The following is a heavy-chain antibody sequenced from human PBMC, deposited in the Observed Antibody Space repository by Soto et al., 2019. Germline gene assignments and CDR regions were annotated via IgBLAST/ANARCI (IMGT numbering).Heavy chain of an antibody. CDR3: AKDLYSSGMNWFDP. J-gene: IGHJ5*02. V-gene: IGHV1-2*02. CDR2: INRDSGAT. Sequence: GASVNVPCKAPGDSFTCHYIHSVRHSPGQGLEWMGWINRDSGATNYAQNFQGRVTLTSDTSISTASMDLTSLTSDDTALYYCAKDLYSSGMNWFDPWGQGTLLTVSS. CDR1: GDSFTCHY. D-gene: IGHD6-25*01.